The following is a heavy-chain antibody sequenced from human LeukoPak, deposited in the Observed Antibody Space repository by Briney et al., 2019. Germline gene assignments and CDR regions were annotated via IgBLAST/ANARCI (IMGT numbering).Heavy chain of an antibody. Sequence: SETLSLTCTVSGGSLSDYYWTWVRQPPGKGLEWIGYICYSGSTNYNPSLKSRVTISVDTSKTQFSLKLTSVTAADTAVHYCARLGPGGHGEFDYWGQGTLVTVSS. J-gene: IGHJ4*02. D-gene: IGHD3-10*01. V-gene: IGHV4-59*01. CDR3: ARLGPGGHGEFDY. CDR1: GGSLSDYY. CDR2: ICYSGST.